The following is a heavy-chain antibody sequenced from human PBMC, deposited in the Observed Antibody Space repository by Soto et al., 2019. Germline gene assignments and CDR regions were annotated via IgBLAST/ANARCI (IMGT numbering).Heavy chain of an antibody. CDR3: ARDSGYGSGNSVNHYLDY. Sequence: ASVKVSCKASGYTFTLFDVNWVRQAAGQGLEWMGWMSPNSENKGYAQKFQGRVSMTRDTSMTTAYMELSSLRSEDTAVYYCARDSGYGSGNSVNHYLDYWGRGTLVTVSS. CDR1: GYTFTLFD. CDR2: MSPNSENK. D-gene: IGHD3-10*01. V-gene: IGHV1-8*01. J-gene: IGHJ4*01.